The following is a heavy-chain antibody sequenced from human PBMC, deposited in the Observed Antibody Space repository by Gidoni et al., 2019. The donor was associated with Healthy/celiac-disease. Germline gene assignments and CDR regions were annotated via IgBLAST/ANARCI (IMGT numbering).Heavy chain of an antibody. CDR2: IYHSGST. CDR3: ARDPSLYYYGSGRRYDAFDI. CDR1: GGSISSSNW. D-gene: IGHD3-10*01. V-gene: IGHV4-4*02. J-gene: IGHJ3*02. Sequence: QVQLQESGPGLVKPSGTLSLTCAVSGGSISSSNWWSWVRQPPGKGLEWIGEIYHSGSTNYNPSLKSRVTISVDKSKNQFSLKLSSVTAADTAVYYCARDPSLYYYGSGRRYDAFDIWGQGTMVTVSS.